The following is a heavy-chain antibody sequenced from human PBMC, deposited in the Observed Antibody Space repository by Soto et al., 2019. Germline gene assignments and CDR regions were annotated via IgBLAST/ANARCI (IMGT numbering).Heavy chain of an antibody. D-gene: IGHD3-9*01. V-gene: IGHV3-30*18. CDR3: AKGPYYDILTGYYPAIYYYYYGMDV. Sequence: PGGSLRLSCAASGFTFSSYGMHWVRQAPGKGLEWVAVISYDGSNKYYADSVKGRFTISRDNSKNTLYLQMNSLRAEDTAVYYCAKGPYYDILTGYYPAIYYYYYGMDVWGQGTTVTVSS. J-gene: IGHJ6*02. CDR2: ISYDGSNK. CDR1: GFTFSSYG.